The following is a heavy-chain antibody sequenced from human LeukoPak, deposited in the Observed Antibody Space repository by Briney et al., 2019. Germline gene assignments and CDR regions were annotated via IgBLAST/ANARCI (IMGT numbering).Heavy chain of an antibody. CDR1: GFTLDDYG. D-gene: IGHD3-10*01. CDR2: INWNGGST. CDR3: ARDSSLVRGVIRGAFDY. V-gene: IGHV3-20*04. Sequence: GGSLRLSCAASGFTLDDYGMSWVRQAPGKGLEWVSGINWNGGSTGYADSVKGRFTISRDNAKNSLYLQMNRLRAEDTALYYCARDSSLVRGVIRGAFDYWGQGTLVTVSS. J-gene: IGHJ4*02.